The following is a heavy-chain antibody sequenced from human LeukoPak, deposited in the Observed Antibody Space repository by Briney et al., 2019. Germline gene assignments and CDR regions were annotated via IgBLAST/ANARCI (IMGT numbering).Heavy chain of an antibody. Sequence: GGSLRLSCAASGFTFSRYGMYWVRQAPGKGLEWVALISYDKSHRYYADSVKGRFTISRDNSKNTMYLQMNSLRAEDTALYYCGRGMTFIVGWGQGTLVTVSS. CDR1: GFTFSRYG. CDR2: ISYDKSHR. D-gene: IGHD3-22*01. CDR3: GRGMTFIVG. J-gene: IGHJ4*02. V-gene: IGHV3-30*03.